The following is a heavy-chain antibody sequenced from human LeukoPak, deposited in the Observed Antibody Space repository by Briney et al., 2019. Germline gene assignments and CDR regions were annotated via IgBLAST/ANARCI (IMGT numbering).Heavy chain of an antibody. D-gene: IGHD4-17*01. V-gene: IGHV3-64*01. Sequence: QPGGSLRLSCAASGFTFSNYAMHWVRQAPGKGLEYVSAISSNGGDTYYANSVKGRFTVSRDNSKNTLYLQMGSLRAEDMAVYYCARGGTTVPESFDYWGQGTLVTVSS. CDR2: ISSNGGDT. CDR3: ARGGTTVPESFDY. J-gene: IGHJ4*02. CDR1: GFTFSNYA.